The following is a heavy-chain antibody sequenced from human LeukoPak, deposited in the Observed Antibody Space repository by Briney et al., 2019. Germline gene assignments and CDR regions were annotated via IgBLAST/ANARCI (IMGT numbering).Heavy chain of an antibody. D-gene: IGHD6-13*01. J-gene: IGHJ4*02. Sequence: GGSLRLSCAASGFTFSSYAMSWVRQAPGKGLEWVALIRYDGSDEYYADSVKGRFTISRDNSKNTLYLQMNSLRPEDTAVYYCAKGYSSSWYGGIIDYWGQGTLLTVSS. CDR3: AKGYSSSWYGGIIDY. CDR2: IRYDGSDE. CDR1: GFTFSSYA. V-gene: IGHV3-30*02.